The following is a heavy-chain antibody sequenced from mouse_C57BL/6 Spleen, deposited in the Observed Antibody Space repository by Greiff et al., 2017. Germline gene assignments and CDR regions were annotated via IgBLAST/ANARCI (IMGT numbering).Heavy chain of an antibody. D-gene: IGHD1-1*01. V-gene: IGHV1-22*01. J-gene: IGHJ2*01. CDR2: INPNNGGT. CDR1: GYTFTDYN. Sequence: VQLQQSGPELVKPGASVKMSCKASGYTFTDYNMHWVKQSHGKSLEWIGYINPNNGGTSYNQKFKGKATLTVNKSSSTAYMELRSLTSEDSAVYYCAKSLYYYGSSYFDYWGQGTTLTVYS. CDR3: AKSLYYYGSSYFDY.